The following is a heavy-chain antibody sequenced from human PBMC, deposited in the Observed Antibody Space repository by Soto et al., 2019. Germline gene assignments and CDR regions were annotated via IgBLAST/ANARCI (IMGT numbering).Heavy chain of an antibody. D-gene: IGHD3-3*01. V-gene: IGHV3-23*01. CDR3: AKKGPFLEWLLSPEDAFDI. J-gene: IGHJ3*02. Sequence: EVQLLESGGGLVQPGGSLRLSCAASGFTFSSYAMSWVRQAPGKGLEWVSAISGSGGSTYYADSVKGRFTISRDNSKNTLYLQMNRLRGEDTAVYYCAKKGPFLEWLLSPEDAFDIWGQGTMVTVSS. CDR2: ISGSGGST. CDR1: GFTFSSYA.